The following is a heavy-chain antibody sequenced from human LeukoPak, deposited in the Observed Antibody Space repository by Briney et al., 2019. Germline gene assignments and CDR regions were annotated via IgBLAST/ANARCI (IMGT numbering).Heavy chain of an antibody. V-gene: IGHV3-74*01. D-gene: IGHD2-21*02. CDR2: ISRDGTSR. J-gene: IGHJ4*02. Sequence: GGSLRLSCAVSGFTFSTYWMHWVRQAPGKGLVWVSRISRDGTSRTYADSVMGRFTISRDSVRNTLYLQMDSLRAEDTAVYYCVRGTSRDYGYGGDDPYWGQGTLVIVSS. CDR3: VRGTSRDYGYGGDDPY. CDR1: GFTFSTYW.